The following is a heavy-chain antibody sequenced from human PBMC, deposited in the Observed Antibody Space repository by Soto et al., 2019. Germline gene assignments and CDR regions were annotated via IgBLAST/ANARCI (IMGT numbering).Heavy chain of an antibody. J-gene: IGHJ4*02. D-gene: IGHD3-22*01. V-gene: IGHV1-3*05. CDR2: INAGNGNT. CDR1: GYTFTSYA. CDR3: ARGSGPMIEWH. Sequence: QVQLVQSGAEEKKPGASVKVSCKASGYTFTSYAMHWVRQAPGQRLEWMGWINAGNGNTKYSQKFQGRVTITRDTSASTANMELSSLRSEDTAVYYCARGSGPMIEWHWGRGTLVTVSS.